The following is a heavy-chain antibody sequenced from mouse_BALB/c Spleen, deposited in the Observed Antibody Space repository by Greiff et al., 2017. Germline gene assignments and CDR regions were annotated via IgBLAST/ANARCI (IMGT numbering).Heavy chain of an antibody. Sequence: EVMLVESGGGLVQPGGSMKLSCVASGFTFSSYWMSWVRQSPEKGLEWVAEIRLKSDNYATHYAESVKGKFTISRDDSKSRLYLQMNSLRAEDTGIYYCTTSYDYDGGRAMDYWGQGTSVTVSS. D-gene: IGHD2-4*01. V-gene: IGHV6-6*02. CDR3: TTSYDYDGGRAMDY. CDR1: GFTFSSYW. J-gene: IGHJ4*01. CDR2: IRLKSDNYAT.